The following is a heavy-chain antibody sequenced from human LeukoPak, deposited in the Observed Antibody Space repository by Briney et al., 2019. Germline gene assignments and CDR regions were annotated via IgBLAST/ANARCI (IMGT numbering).Heavy chain of an antibody. Sequence: PGGSLRLSCAASGFTFSDYYMSWIRQAPGKGLEWVSYISSSGSTIYYADSVKGRFTISRDNAKNSLYLQMNSLRAEDTAVYYCARAGYCSSTSCYTKWFDPWGQGTLVTVSS. D-gene: IGHD2-2*02. CDR3: ARAGYCSSTSCYTKWFDP. J-gene: IGHJ5*02. V-gene: IGHV3-11*01. CDR1: GFTFSDYY. CDR2: ISSSGSTI.